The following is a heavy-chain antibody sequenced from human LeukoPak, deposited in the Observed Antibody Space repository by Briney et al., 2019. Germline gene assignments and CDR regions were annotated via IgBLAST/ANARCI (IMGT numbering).Heavy chain of an antibody. D-gene: IGHD3-3*01. CDR3: VRQGITIFGPFDP. Sequence: PSETLSLTCTVSGGSISSSSYYWGWIRQPPGKGLQWIGSIYYSGSTYYNPSLKSRVTISVDTSKNQFSLKLSSVTAADTAVYYCVRQGITIFGPFDPWGQGTLVTVSS. CDR2: IYYSGST. CDR1: GGSISSSSYY. V-gene: IGHV4-39*01. J-gene: IGHJ5*02.